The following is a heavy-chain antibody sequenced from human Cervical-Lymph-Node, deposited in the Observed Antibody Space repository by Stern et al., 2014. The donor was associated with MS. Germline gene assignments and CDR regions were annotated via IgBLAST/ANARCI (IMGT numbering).Heavy chain of an antibody. Sequence: VESGGGVVQPGRSLRLSCAASGFSFSRYAMHWVRQAPGKGLEWVALIWYDGSNPYYADSVTGRFTISRDNFKNTLYLQMNSLXAEDTAVYYCASAYSSSHYYFDYWGQXTLVTVSS. J-gene: IGHJ4*02. D-gene: IGHD6-13*01. CDR2: IWYDGSNP. V-gene: IGHV3-33*01. CDR3: ASAYSSSHYYFDY. CDR1: GFSFSRYA.